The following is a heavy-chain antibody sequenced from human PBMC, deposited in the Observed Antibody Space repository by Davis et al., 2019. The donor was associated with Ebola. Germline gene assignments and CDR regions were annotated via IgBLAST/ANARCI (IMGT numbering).Heavy chain of an antibody. Sequence: PSETLSLTCTVSGGSISSYYWSWIRQPPGKGLEWIGRIYTSGSTNYNPSLKSRVTMSVDTSKNQFSLKLSSVTAADTAVYYCARGLNTFGYYGMDVWGQGTTVTVSS. J-gene: IGHJ6*02. CDR1: GGSISSYY. CDR3: ARGLNTFGYYGMDV. CDR2: IYTSGST. D-gene: IGHD2-2*02. V-gene: IGHV4-4*07.